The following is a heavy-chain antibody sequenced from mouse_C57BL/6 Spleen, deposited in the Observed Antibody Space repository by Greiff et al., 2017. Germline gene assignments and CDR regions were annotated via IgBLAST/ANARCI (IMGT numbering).Heavy chain of an antibody. V-gene: IGHV1-15*01. D-gene: IGHD5-1*01. J-gene: IGHJ4*01. Sequence: VKLMESGAELVRPGASVTLSCKASGYTFTDYEMHWVKQTPVHGLEWIGAIDPETGGTAYNQKFKGKAILTADKSSSTAYMELRSLTSEDSAVYYCTREGEYPDYYAMDYWGQGTSVTVSS. CDR3: TREGEYPDYYAMDY. CDR2: IDPETGGT. CDR1: GYTFTDYE.